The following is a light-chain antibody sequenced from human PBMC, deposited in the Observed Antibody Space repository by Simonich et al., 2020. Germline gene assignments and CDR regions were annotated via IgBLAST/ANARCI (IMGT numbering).Light chain of an antibody. Sequence: AIQLTQSPSSLSASVGDRVTIIYRASQGISSSLVWYQQQPGKAPKLLIYDAHSLESWVPSRVSGSGSGTAFTLTISSLQPEDFATYYCQQFNNYPRLTFGGGTKVEIK. CDR1: QGISSS. J-gene: IGKJ4*01. CDR3: QQFNNYPRLT. V-gene: IGKV1D-13*01. CDR2: DAH.